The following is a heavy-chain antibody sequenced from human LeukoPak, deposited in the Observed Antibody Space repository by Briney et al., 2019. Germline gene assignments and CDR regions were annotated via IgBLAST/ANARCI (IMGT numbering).Heavy chain of an antibody. J-gene: IGHJ4*02. CDR1: GFSLSTSGVG. V-gene: IGHV2-5*02. CDR3: THWRSYRYFDY. CDR2: IYWDDDK. Sequence: SGPTLFNPTPTLTLTCTFSGFSLSTSGVGVGWIRQPPGKALEWLALIYWDDDKRYSPSLRTTLTITKDTSKNQVVLTMTNMDPVDTATYYCTHWRSYRYFDYWGQGTLVTVSS. D-gene: IGHD3-16*01.